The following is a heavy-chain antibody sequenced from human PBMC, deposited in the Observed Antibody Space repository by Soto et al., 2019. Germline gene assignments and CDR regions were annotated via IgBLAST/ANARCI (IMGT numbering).Heavy chain of an antibody. CDR1: GGSISSYY. J-gene: IGHJ4*02. CDR2: IYYSGST. V-gene: IGHV4-59*08. Sequence: QVQLQESGPGLVKPSETLSLTCTVSGGSISSYYWSWIRQPPGKGLEWIGYIYYSGSTNYNPSLTRRVTFSVDTSKTQFCLELNSMTAADTAVYYCARHNYGSGSTYFDYWGQGTLVTVSS. CDR3: ARHNYGSGSTYFDY. D-gene: IGHD3-10*01.